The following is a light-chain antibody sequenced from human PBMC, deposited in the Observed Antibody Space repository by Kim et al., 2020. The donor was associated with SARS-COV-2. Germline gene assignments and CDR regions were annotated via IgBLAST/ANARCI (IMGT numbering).Light chain of an antibody. CDR2: TAS. CDR1: RNIDRW. J-gene: IGKJ2*01. V-gene: IGKV1D-12*01. Sequence: SASVGVTVTITCLAGRNIDRWLAWYQQKPGQAPKLLIHTASNLQRGVPSRFSGTGSGTDFSLTIYNLQPEDFATYYCQHAKNFPYTFGQGTKLEI. CDR3: QHAKNFPYT.